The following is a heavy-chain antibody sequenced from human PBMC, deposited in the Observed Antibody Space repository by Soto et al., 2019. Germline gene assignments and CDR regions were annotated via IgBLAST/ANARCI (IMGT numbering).Heavy chain of an antibody. J-gene: IGHJ6*02. Sequence: EVQLVESGGGLVQPGGSLRLSCAASGFPFSSYSMDWVRQAPGQGLEWISYITTSSHTIYYADSVRGRFTISRDNAKNSLFLQMNSLRDEDTAVYSCGRHGILVSQDVWGQGTMVIVSS. CDR2: ITTSSHTI. D-gene: IGHD2-8*02. CDR1: GFPFSSYS. V-gene: IGHV3-48*02. CDR3: GRHGILVSQDV.